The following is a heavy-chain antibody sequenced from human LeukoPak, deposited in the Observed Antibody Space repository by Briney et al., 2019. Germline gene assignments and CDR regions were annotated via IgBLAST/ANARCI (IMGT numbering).Heavy chain of an antibody. V-gene: IGHV4-34*01. Sequence: KASETLSLTCAVYGGSFSGYYWSWIRQPPGKGLEWIGEINHSGSTNYNPSLKSRVTISVDTSKNQFSLKLSSVTAADTAVYYCARGPPPPGYCSSTSCYEYYYYYYGMDVWGQGTTVTVSS. CDR1: GGSFSGYY. D-gene: IGHD2-2*01. CDR2: INHSGST. J-gene: IGHJ6*02. CDR3: ARGPPPPGYCSSTSCYEYYYYYYGMDV.